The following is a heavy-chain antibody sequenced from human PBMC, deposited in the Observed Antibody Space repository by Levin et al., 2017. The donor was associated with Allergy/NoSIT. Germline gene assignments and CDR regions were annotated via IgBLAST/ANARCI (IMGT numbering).Heavy chain of an antibody. D-gene: IGHD3-3*01. Sequence: SGGSLRLSCAASGFTFSSYSMNWVRQAPGKGLEWVSSISSSSSYIYYADSVKGRFTISSDNAKNSLYLQMSSLRAEDMAVYYCASIPETDYDSWSGSQIFDYWGQGTLVTVSS. J-gene: IGHJ4*02. CDR2: ISSSSSYI. CDR1: GFTFSSYS. V-gene: IGHV3-21*01. CDR3: ASIPETDYDSWSGSQIFDY.